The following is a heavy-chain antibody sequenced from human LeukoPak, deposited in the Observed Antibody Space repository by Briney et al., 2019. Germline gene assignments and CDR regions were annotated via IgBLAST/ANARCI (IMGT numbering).Heavy chain of an antibody. CDR3: ARVRRYPY. Sequence: SETLSLTCAVYGGSFSGYYWSWIRQPPGKGLEWIGEINHSGSTNYNPSLKSRVTISVDTSKNQFSLKLSSVTAADTAVYYCARVRRYPYWGQGTLVTVSS. CDR2: INHSGST. V-gene: IGHV4-34*01. D-gene: IGHD2-2*01. CDR1: GGSFSGYY. J-gene: IGHJ4*02.